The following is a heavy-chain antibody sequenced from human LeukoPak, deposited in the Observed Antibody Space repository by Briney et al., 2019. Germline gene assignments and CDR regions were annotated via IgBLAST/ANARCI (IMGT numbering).Heavy chain of an antibody. CDR1: GGSISSYY. J-gene: IGHJ3*02. Sequence: SETLSLTCTVSGGSISSYYLSWIRQPPGKGLEWIGYIYYSGSTNYNPSLKSRVTISVDTSKNQFSLKLSSVTAADTAVYYCARLTGGDENDAFDIWGQGTMVTVSS. CDR3: ARLTGGDENDAFDI. CDR2: IYYSGST. D-gene: IGHD7-27*01. V-gene: IGHV4-59*08.